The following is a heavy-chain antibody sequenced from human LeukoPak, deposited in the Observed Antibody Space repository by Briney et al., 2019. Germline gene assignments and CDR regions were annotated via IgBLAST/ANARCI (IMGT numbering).Heavy chain of an antibody. V-gene: IGHV4-30-4*01. D-gene: IGHD3-22*01. Sequence: SETLSLTCTVSGGSISGGDYYWSWIRQPPGKGLEWIGYIYYSGSTYYNPSLKSRVTISVDTSKNQFSLKLSSVTAADTAVYYCARANYDSSGYYQYYFDYWGQGTLVTVSS. CDR2: IYYSGST. CDR1: GGSISGGDYY. CDR3: ARANYDSSGYYQYYFDY. J-gene: IGHJ4*02.